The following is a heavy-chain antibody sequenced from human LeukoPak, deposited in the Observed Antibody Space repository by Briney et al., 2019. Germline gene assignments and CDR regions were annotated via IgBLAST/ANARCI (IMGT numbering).Heavy chain of an antibody. CDR2: INARGSHI. CDR1: GFTFSSTA. J-gene: IGHJ6*02. D-gene: IGHD4-17*01. CDR3: AKASFTVTNYYYYGMDV. Sequence: PGGSLRLSCSASGFTFSSTAMTWVRQAPGTGLGWVSAINARGSHIYYADSVKGRFTISRDNSKNTLFLQMNSLRADDTAVYHCAKASFTVTNYYYYGMDVLGQGTTVTVSS. V-gene: IGHV3-23*01.